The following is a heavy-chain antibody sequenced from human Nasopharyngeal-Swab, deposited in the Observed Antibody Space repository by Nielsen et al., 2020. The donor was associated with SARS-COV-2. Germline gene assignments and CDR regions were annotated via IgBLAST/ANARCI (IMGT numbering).Heavy chain of an antibody. Sequence: GGSLRLSCAASGFTFNNYNFNWVRQAPGKGLEWVSSISSSSSYIYYADSVNDRFTISRDNSKNTLYLQMNSLRVEDTAVYYCAKAPYLRGLDVWGQGTTVTVSS. J-gene: IGHJ6*02. CDR3: AKAPYLRGLDV. CDR2: ISSSSSYI. CDR1: GFTFNNYN. D-gene: IGHD2-21*01. V-gene: IGHV3-21*04.